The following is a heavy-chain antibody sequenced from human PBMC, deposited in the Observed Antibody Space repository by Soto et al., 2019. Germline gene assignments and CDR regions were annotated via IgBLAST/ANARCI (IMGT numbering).Heavy chain of an antibody. D-gene: IGHD3-3*01. V-gene: IGHV1-69*13. Sequence: SVKVSCKASGGTFSSYAISWVRQAPGQGLEWMGGIIPIFGTANYAQKFQGRVTITADESTSTAYMELSSLRSEDMAVYYCAREPSFYDFWRGPPGARYYYCGMDVWGKGTRVTVPS. CDR1: GGTFSSYA. CDR2: IIPIFGTA. CDR3: AREPSFYDFWRGPPGARYYYCGMDV. J-gene: IGHJ6*04.